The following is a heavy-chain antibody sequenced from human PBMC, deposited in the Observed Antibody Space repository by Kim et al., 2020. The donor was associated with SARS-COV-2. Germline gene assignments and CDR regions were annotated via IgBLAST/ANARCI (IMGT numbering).Heavy chain of an antibody. CDR2: IYYSGST. CDR3: ARSEGRSSWHHFDY. Sequence: SETLSLTCTVSGDSISYYYCSWIRQPPGKGLEWIGYIYYSGSTNYNPSLKSRVTISVDTSKNQFSLELTSVTAADTAVYYCARSEGRSSWHHFDYWGQGT. V-gene: IGHV4-59*01. D-gene: IGHD6-13*01. J-gene: IGHJ4*02. CDR1: GDSISYYY.